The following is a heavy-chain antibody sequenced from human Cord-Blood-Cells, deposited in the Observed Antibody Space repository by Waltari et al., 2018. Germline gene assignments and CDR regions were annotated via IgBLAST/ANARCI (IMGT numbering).Heavy chain of an antibody. CDR3: AREVTITMVRGVNPFDY. D-gene: IGHD3-10*01. Sequence: QVQLVQSGAEVKKPGASVKVSCKAYGYTFTGYHMHRVPPAPCKGLEWMGWINPNSGGTNYAQKFQGRVTMTRDTSISTAYMELSRLRSDDTAVYYCAREVTITMVRGVNPFDYWGQGTLVTVSS. CDR1: GYTFTGYH. V-gene: IGHV1-2*02. CDR2: INPNSGGT. J-gene: IGHJ4*02.